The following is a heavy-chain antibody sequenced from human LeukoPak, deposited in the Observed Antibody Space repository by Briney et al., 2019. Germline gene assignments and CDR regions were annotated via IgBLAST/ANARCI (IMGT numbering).Heavy chain of an antibody. CDR2: IHYSGNT. D-gene: IGHD3-9*01. Sequence: SETLSLTCTVSGASISAYSWSWIRQPPGKGQEWIGCIHYSGNTHCNPSLESRVTLSVDTSKNQFSLKLSSVTAADTAVYYCARHGRESRYFDWLLYYIDHWGQGALVTVSS. V-gene: IGHV4-59*08. CDR1: GASISAYS. J-gene: IGHJ4*02. CDR3: ARHGRESRYFDWLLYYIDH.